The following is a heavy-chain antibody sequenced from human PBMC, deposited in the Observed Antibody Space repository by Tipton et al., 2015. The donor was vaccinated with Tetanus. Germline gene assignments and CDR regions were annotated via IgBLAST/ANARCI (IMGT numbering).Heavy chain of an antibody. D-gene: IGHD1-26*01. CDR1: GFTFNSDW. Sequence: SLRLSCAASGFTFNSDWMTWVRQAPGKGLEWVANIRPDGSEKYYVDSVKGRFTISRDNTKNSLSLQMNSLRAEDTAVYYCVRYSGEYGRAYWGQGTLVTVSS. CDR2: IRPDGSEK. J-gene: IGHJ4*02. CDR3: VRYSGEYGRAY. V-gene: IGHV3-7*01.